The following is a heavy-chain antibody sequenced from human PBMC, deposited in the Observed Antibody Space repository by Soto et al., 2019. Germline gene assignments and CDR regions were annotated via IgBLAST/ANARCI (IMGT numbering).Heavy chain of an antibody. V-gene: IGHV3-23*01. CDR1: EFTFSSSA. CDR3: AKDDNTNYWGRKIDY. D-gene: IGHD7-27*01. Sequence: EVQLLESGGGLVPPGGSLSLSCAASEFTFSSSAMSWIRQAPGKGLEWVSAISGSGGTSYYADSVKGRFTISRDNSKNTLYLQMNSLRAEDTAIYYCAKDDNTNYWGRKIDYWAQGTLVTVSS. J-gene: IGHJ4*02. CDR2: ISGSGGTS.